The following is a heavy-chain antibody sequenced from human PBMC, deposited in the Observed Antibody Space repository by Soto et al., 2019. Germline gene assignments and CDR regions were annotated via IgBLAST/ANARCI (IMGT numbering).Heavy chain of an antibody. D-gene: IGHD6-19*01. CDR1: GASISGNS. V-gene: IGHV4-59*01. CDR3: ARYRRGTGWYYLDY. Sequence: SETLSLTCTVSGASISGNSWSWIRQPPGKGLEWIGYIYDSGSTNYSPSLQSRVTMSVDRSKNQFSLALTSVTAADTALYFCARYRRGTGWYYLDYWGQG. J-gene: IGHJ4*02. CDR2: IYDSGST.